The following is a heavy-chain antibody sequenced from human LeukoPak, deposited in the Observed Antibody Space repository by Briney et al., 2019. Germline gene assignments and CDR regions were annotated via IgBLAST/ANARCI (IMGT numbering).Heavy chain of an antibody. Sequence: GGSLRLSCAASGFTFSTYAMSWVRQAPGKGLEWVSAISGSGGNTYYADSVKGRFTISRDSSKNTLYLQMNSLRAEDTAVYYCARVRVVAATSRWFDPWGQGTLVTASS. CDR2: ISGSGGNT. V-gene: IGHV3-23*01. CDR3: ARVRVVAATSRWFDP. D-gene: IGHD2-15*01. J-gene: IGHJ5*02. CDR1: GFTFSTYA.